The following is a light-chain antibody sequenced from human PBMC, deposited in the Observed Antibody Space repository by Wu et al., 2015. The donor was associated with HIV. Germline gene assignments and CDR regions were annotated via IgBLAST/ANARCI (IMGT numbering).Light chain of an antibody. V-gene: IGKV3D-20*02. CDR3: QQRGNWPPLT. J-gene: IGKJ4*01. CDR1: QSVSSTS. Sequence: EIVLTQSPGTLSLSPGERATLSCRASQSVSSTSLAWYQQKSGQAPKLLIYGASNRATGIPDRFSGGGSGTDFTLTISRLEPEDFAVYYCQQRGNWPPLTFGGGTKVDIK. CDR2: GAS.